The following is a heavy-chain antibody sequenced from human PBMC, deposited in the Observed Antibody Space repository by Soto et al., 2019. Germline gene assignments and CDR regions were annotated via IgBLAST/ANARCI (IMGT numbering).Heavy chain of an antibody. CDR2: MNPNSGNT. D-gene: IGHD5-12*01. CDR3: ARVKVVATLWGGYYYYYGMDV. V-gene: IGHV1-8*01. CDR1: GYTFTSYD. J-gene: IGHJ6*02. Sequence: ASVKVSCKASGYTFTSYDINWVRQATGQGLEWMGWMNPNSGNTGYAQKFQGRVTMTRHTSISTAYMELSSLRSEDTAVYYCARVKVVATLWGGYYYYYGMDVWGQGTTVTVSS.